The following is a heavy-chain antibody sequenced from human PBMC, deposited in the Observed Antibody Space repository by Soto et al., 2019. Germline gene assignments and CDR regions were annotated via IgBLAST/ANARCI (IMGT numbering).Heavy chain of an antibody. Sequence: AGGSLRLSCAASGFTCSNYGMHWVRQAPGKGLEWVIVISYDGNVAYYADSVKGRFTISRDNSKNTLYLQMNSLRTDDTAMYYCAKERPITNWYFDYWGQGTLVTVSS. CDR2: ISYDGNVA. V-gene: IGHV3-30*18. J-gene: IGHJ4*02. CDR3: AKERPITNWYFDY. D-gene: IGHD1-1*01. CDR1: GFTCSNYG.